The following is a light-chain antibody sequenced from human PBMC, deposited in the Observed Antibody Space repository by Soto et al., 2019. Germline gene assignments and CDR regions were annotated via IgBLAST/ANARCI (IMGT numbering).Light chain of an antibody. CDR1: SSDVGSHKY. V-gene: IGLV2-14*01. Sequence: QSALTQPASVSGSPGQSITISCTGTSSDVGSHKYVSWYQQHPGKAPKLMIYDVSNRPSGVSNRFSGSKSGNTASLTISGLQAEDEADYYCSSYTSSSTLVFGTGTKVTVL. CDR3: SSYTSSSTLV. CDR2: DVS. J-gene: IGLJ1*01.